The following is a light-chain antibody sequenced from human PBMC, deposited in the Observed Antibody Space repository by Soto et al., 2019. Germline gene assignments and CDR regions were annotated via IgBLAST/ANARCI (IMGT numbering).Light chain of an antibody. Sequence: EIVLTQSPDTLSLSPGERATLSCRASQSVSSSYLAWYQQRPGQAPRLLISGASSRAAGIPDRFSGSGSGTEFTLTISRLEPADFAVYYCQQRESSPMCSFGQGTKLEIK. CDR3: QQRESSPMCS. V-gene: IGKV3-20*01. J-gene: IGKJ2*04. CDR1: QSVSSSY. CDR2: GAS.